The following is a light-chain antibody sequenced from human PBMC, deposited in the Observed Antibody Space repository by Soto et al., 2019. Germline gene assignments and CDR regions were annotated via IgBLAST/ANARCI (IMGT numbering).Light chain of an antibody. CDR1: QRGSSSY. CDR3: QQDGSAPWT. CDR2: GAS. V-gene: IGKV3-20*01. Sequence: EIVLTQSPATLSLSPGESATLSCRASQRGSSSYLAWYQQKPGQAPTLLIYGASSRATGIPDRFSGSGSGTDFTLTISRLEPGDFAVYSCQQDGSAPWTFGQGTKVEIK. J-gene: IGKJ1*01.